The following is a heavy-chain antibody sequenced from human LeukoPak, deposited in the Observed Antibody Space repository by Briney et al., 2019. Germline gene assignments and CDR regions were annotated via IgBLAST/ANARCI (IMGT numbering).Heavy chain of an antibody. J-gene: IGHJ4*02. V-gene: IGHV4-30-2*01. D-gene: IGHD2-2*01. Sequence: PSQTLSLTCTVSGGSISSGGYYWSWIRQPPGKGLEWIGYTYHSGSTYYNPSLKSRVTISVDRSKNQFTLKLSSVTAADTAVYYCARGGCSSTSCYPAYYFDYWGQGTLVTVSS. CDR1: GGSISSGGYY. CDR2: TYHSGST. CDR3: ARGGCSSTSCYPAYYFDY.